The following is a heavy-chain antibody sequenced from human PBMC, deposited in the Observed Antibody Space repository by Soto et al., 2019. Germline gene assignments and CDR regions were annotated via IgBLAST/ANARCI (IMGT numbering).Heavy chain of an antibody. Sequence: SETLSLTCTVSGGSISTYYWSWIRQPPGKRLEWIGYIYYTGSTNYNPSLKSRVTISVDTSKNQFSLKLSSVTAADTAVYYCARMGYYYDSSGYYFLFDYWGQGTLVTVSS. CDR3: ARMGYYYDSSGYYFLFDY. D-gene: IGHD3-22*01. V-gene: IGHV4-59*01. J-gene: IGHJ4*02. CDR1: GGSISTYY. CDR2: IYYTGST.